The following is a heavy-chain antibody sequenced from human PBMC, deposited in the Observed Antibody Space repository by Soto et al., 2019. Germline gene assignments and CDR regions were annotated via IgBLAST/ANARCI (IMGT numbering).Heavy chain of an antibody. D-gene: IGHD3-16*01. Sequence: SETLSLTCTVSGGSISSYYWSWIRQPPGKGLEWIGYIYYSGSTNYNPSLKSRVTISVDTSKNQFSLKPSSVTAADTAVYYCASRLSFGGAIDAFDNWGPGTRVTLSS. CDR2: IYYSGST. CDR1: GGSISSYY. V-gene: IGHV4-59*08. J-gene: IGHJ3*02. CDR3: ASRLSFGGAIDAFDN.